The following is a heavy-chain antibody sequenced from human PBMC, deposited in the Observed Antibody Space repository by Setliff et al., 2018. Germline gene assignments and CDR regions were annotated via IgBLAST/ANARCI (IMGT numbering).Heavy chain of an antibody. J-gene: IGHJ5*02. CDR3: ARGGSKPQLRWFDP. V-gene: IGHV3-74*03. CDR2: ISTDGSSI. CDR1: GFTFSTYW. Sequence: SLILSCVTSGFTFSTYWMHWVRQAPGQGRGWVARISTDGSSITYADSVKGRFTISRDNARNTLYLQMNSMTAGDTAVYYCARGGSKPQLRWFDPWGQGTLVTVSS. D-gene: IGHD1-26*01.